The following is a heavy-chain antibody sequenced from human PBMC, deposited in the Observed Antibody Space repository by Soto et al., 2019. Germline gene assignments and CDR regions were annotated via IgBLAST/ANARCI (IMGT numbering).Heavy chain of an antibody. V-gene: IGHV4-39*01. J-gene: IGHJ4*02. CDR3: ARLAGSSFFTY. D-gene: IGHD6-6*01. Sequence: QLRLQESGPGLVKPSETLSLICTVSGGSIISSPDWWGWVRQPPGKGPEWIASIYRDGATYYNPSLNSRVTVFVDSSKNQFSLKLTSVTAADTAIYYCARLAGSSFFTYWGQGTRGTVSS. CDR1: GGSIISSPDW. CDR2: IYRDGAT.